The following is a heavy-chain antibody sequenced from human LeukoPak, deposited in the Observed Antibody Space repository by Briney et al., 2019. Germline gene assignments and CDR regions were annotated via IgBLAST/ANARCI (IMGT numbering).Heavy chain of an antibody. CDR1: GFTFSDSS. CDR3: ARNLNTADDY. CDR2: ISSSSTTI. V-gene: IGHV3-48*01. Sequence: GGSLRLSCTASGFTFSDSSMNWVRQAPGKGLEWLSYISSSSTTIYYADSVKGRFTISRDYAKNSLYLQMNSLRAEDTAVYYCARNLNTADDYWGQGILVTVSS. D-gene: IGHD5-18*01. J-gene: IGHJ4*02.